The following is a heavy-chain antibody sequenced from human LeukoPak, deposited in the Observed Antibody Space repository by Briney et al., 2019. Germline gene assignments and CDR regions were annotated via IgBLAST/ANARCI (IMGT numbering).Heavy chain of an antibody. CDR2: INPNSGGT. Sequence: GASVTVSCKASGYTFTGYYMHWVRQAPGQGLEWMGWINPNSGGTNYAQKFQGWVTMTRDTSISTAYMELSRLRSDDTAVYYCARDPLPAPYSSSSGFWFDPWGQGTLVTVSS. V-gene: IGHV1-2*04. J-gene: IGHJ5*02. CDR3: ARDPLPAPYSSSSGFWFDP. D-gene: IGHD6-6*01. CDR1: GYTFTGYY.